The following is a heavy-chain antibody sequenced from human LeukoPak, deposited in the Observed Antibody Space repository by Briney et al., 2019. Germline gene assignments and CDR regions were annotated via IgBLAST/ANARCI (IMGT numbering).Heavy chain of an antibody. V-gene: IGHV3-23*01. CDR3: HIKRFGELFLDY. J-gene: IGHJ4*02. Sequence: PGGSLRLSCAASGFTFSSYAMSWVRQAPGKGLEWVSATSGSGGSTYYADSVKGRFTISRDNSKNTLYLQMNSLRAEDTAVYYCHIKRFGELFLDYWGQGTLVTVSS. CDR2: TSGSGGST. D-gene: IGHD3-10*01. CDR1: GFTFSSYA.